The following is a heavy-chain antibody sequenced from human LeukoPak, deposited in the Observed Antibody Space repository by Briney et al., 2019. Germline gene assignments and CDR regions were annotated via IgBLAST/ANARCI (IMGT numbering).Heavy chain of an antibody. CDR3: ARGSTILAPLDN. D-gene: IGHD5-12*01. CDR1: GGSISSYY. Sequence: SETLSLTCTVSGGSISSYYWNWIRQPPGKGLEWIGYIYSSENTNSNPSLKSRVTISVDTSRNQFSLKLNSVTAADTAVYYCARGSTILAPLDNWGQGTLVTVSS. J-gene: IGHJ4*02. V-gene: IGHV4-59*01. CDR2: IYSSENT.